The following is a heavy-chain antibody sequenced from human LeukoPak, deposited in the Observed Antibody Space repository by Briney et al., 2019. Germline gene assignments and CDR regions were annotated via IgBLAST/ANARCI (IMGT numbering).Heavy chain of an antibody. CDR1: GVSISSYY. V-gene: IGHV4-59*01. Sequence: PSETLSLTCTVSGVSISSYYWSWIRQRPGKGLEWIGYIYGSGTTNYNPSVKSRVTISVDTSKTQFSLKLSSVTAADTAVYYCATWVTSGYYALDVWGQGTTVIVSS. D-gene: IGHD2-21*02. CDR2: IYGSGTT. CDR3: ATWVTSGYYALDV. J-gene: IGHJ6*02.